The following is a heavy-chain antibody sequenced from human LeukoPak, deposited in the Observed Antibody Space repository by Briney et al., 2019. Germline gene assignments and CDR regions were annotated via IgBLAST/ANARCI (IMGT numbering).Heavy chain of an antibody. Sequence: SETLSLTCAVYGGSFSGYYWSWIRQPPGKGLEWIGEINHSGSTNYNPSLKSRVTISVDTSKNQFSLKLSSVTAADTAVYYCARARSDSPIRSHATTRLDYWGQGTLVTVSS. CDR3: ARARSDSPIRSHATTRLDY. CDR2: INHSGST. J-gene: IGHJ4*02. V-gene: IGHV4-34*01. D-gene: IGHD1/OR15-1a*01. CDR1: GGSFSGYY.